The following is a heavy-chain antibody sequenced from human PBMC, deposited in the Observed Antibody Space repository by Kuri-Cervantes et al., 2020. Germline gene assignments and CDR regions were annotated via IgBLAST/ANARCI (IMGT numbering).Heavy chain of an antibody. J-gene: IGHJ4*02. D-gene: IGHD6-6*01. Sequence: GSLRLSCVVSGGSISSDSWGWIRQPPGKELEWIATISYSGNTYYNPSLKSRVTIFIDTSKNQFSLKLSSVTAADTAVYYCARRRQYGSSSWTFDYWGQGTLVTVSS. V-gene: IGHV4-39*01. CDR1: GGSISSDS. CDR2: ISYSGNT. CDR3: ARRRQYGSSSWTFDY.